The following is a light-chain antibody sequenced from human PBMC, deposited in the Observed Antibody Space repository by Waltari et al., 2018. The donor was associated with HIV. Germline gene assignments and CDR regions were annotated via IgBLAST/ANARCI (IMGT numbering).Light chain of an antibody. CDR2: NNN. CDR1: SSNIGTYS. J-gene: IGLJ2*01. Sequence: QSVLTQPPSASGTPGQRVTISCSGGSSNIGTYSVNWYQQVPGTAPKLLIYNNNQVRSGVPDRFSGSKSGTSASLAISGLQSEDEADYYCATWEHRLNGPIFGGGTRLTVL. CDR3: ATWEHRLNGPI. V-gene: IGLV1-44*01.